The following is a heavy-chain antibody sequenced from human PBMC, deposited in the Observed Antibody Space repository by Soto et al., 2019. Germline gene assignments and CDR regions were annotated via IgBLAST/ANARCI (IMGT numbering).Heavy chain of an antibody. CDR3: ARGGRSSGWYNSYYYYGMDV. V-gene: IGHV4-34*01. CDR2: INHSGST. Sequence: SETLSLTCAVYGGSFSGYYWSWIRQPPGKGLEWIGEINHSGSTNYNPSLKSRVIISVDTSKNQFSLKLSSVTAADTAVYYCARGGRSSGWYNSYYYYGMDVWGQGTAVTVSS. D-gene: IGHD6-19*01. J-gene: IGHJ6*02. CDR1: GGSFSGYY.